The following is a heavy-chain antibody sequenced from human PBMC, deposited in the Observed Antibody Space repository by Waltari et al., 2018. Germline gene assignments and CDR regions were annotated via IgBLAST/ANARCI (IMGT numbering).Heavy chain of an antibody. D-gene: IGHD3-10*01. CDR3: ARDGYYGSGTEDYYYYGMDV. Sequence: QVQLQESGPGLVKPSETLSLTCTVSGGSISSYYWSWIRQPPGKGLEWIGYIYYSGSTNYNPSLKSRVTISVDTSKNQFSLKLSSVTAADTAVYYCARDGYYGSGTEDYYYYGMDVWGQGTTVTVSS. CDR1: GGSISSYY. V-gene: IGHV4-59*01. CDR2: IYYSGST. J-gene: IGHJ6*02.